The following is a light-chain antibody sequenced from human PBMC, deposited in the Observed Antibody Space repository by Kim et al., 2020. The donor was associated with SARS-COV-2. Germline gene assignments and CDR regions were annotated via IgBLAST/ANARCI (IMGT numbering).Light chain of an antibody. CDR1: SSTIGNNY. CDR3: GTWDSSLSAV. V-gene: IGLV1-51*01. Sequence: KVTVSCSGSSSTIGNNYGTWYQQLPGTAPKLLIYDNNKRPSGIPDRFSGSKSGKSATLGITGLQTGDEADYYCGTWDSSLSAVFGGGTKLTVL. CDR2: DNN. J-gene: IGLJ3*02.